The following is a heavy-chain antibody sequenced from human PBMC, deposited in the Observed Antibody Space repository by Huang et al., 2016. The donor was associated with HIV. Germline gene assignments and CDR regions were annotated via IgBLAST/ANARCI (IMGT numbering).Heavy chain of an antibody. J-gene: IGHJ4*02. CDR1: GFSLNTSGVG. CDR3: AHIGDIFAAYSPEYFDY. V-gene: IGHV2-5*02. D-gene: IGHD2-15*01. CDR2: IYWEDDK. Sequence: QITLKESGPTLVKPTQTLTLACTFSGFSLNTSGVGVAWIRQPPGKALEWLALIYWEDDKRSRPSLKSRLTISKDPSNNQVVLTMTNMDPVDTASYFCAHIGDIFAAYSPEYFDYWGQGALVTVSS.